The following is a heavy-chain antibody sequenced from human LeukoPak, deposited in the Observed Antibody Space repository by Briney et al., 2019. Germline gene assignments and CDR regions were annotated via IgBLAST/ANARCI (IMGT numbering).Heavy chain of an antibody. D-gene: IGHD3-16*01. CDR2: IIPIFGTA. J-gene: IGHJ6*03. CDR3: ARAGRVTYYYYYMDV. Sequence: ASVKVSCKASGGTFSSYAISWVRQAPGQGLEWMGGIIPIFGTANYAQKFQGRVTITTDESTSTAYMELSSLRSEDTAVYYCARAGRVTYYYYYMDVWGKGTTVTVSS. CDR1: GGTFSSYA. V-gene: IGHV1-69*05.